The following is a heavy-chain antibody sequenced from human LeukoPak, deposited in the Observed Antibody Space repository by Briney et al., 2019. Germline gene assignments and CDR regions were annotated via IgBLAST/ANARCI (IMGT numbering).Heavy chain of an antibody. CDR3: AKRGVVIRVILVGFHKEAYYFDS. J-gene: IGHJ4*02. D-gene: IGHD3-22*01. V-gene: IGHV3-23*01. CDR2: ISDSGGRT. CDR1: GITLSNYG. Sequence: GGSLRLSCAASGITLSNYGMSWVRQAPGKGLEWVAGISDSGGRTNYADSVKGRFTISRDNPKNTLYLQMNSLRAEDTAVYFCAKRGVVIRVILVGFHKEAYYFDSWGQGALVTVSS.